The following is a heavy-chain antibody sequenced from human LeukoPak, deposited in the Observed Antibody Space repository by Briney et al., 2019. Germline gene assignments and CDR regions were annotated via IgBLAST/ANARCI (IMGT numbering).Heavy chain of an antibody. CDR3: ARHRCSGGSCYSFDYNWFDP. Sequence: SETLSLTCTVSGGSISGYYWSWTRQPPGKGLEWIGYIYYSGSTNYNPSLKSRVTISIDTSKNQFSLKLSSVTAADTAVYYCARHRCSGGSCYSFDYNWFDPWGQGTLVTVSS. CDR1: GGSISGYY. V-gene: IGHV4-59*08. J-gene: IGHJ5*02. CDR2: IYYSGST. D-gene: IGHD2-15*01.